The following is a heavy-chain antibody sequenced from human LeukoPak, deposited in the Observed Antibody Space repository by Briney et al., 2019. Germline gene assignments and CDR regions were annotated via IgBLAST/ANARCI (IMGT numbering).Heavy chain of an antibody. Sequence: SETLSLTCGVYGGSFSGYYWTWIRQPPGKGLEWIGEINHSGSTNYNPSLKSRVTMSVDASKNQFSLRLSFVTAADTAVYYCARGDCSGGSCYGHTWFDPWGQGTLVTVSS. CDR3: ARGDCSGGSCYGHTWFDP. J-gene: IGHJ5*02. CDR2: INHSGST. CDR1: GGSFSGYY. D-gene: IGHD2-15*01. V-gene: IGHV4-34*01.